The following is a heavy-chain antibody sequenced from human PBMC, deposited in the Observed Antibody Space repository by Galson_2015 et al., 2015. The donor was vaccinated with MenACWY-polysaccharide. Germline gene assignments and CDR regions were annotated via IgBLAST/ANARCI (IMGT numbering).Heavy chain of an antibody. V-gene: IGHV3-74*01. CDR2: INADGSAT. D-gene: IGHD2-15*01. CDR1: GFSFNTYW. CDR3: TKAGAKYCSGSSCYFNWFDP. J-gene: IGHJ5*02. Sequence: SLRLSCAASGFSFNTYWMHWVRHAPGKGLVWVSRINADGSATGYADSVRGRFTISRDNAKNTLYLEMNSLRAEDTAVYYCTKAGAKYCSGSSCYFNWFDPWGQGTPVTVSS.